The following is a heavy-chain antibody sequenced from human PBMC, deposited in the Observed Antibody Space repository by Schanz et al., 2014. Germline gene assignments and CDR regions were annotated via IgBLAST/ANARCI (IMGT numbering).Heavy chain of an antibody. CDR3: ARPPHDSSGYYPFDY. CDR1: GFTFSTHA. V-gene: IGHV3-20*04. CDR2: INWSDGGST. Sequence: EMQLLESGGGLVKPGGSLRLSCAASGFTFSTHAMHWVRQAPGKGLVWVSRINWSDGGSTGYADSVRGRFTISRDNAKNSLYLQMNSLRAEDTAVYYCARPPHDSSGYYPFDYWGQGTLVNGSS. D-gene: IGHD3-22*01. J-gene: IGHJ4*02.